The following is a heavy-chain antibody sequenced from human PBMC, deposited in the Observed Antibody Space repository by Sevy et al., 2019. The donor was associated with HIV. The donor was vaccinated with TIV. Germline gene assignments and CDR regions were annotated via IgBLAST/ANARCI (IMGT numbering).Heavy chain of an antibody. V-gene: IGHV7-4-1*02. J-gene: IGHJ5*02. Sequence: ASVKVSCKASGYTFTSYAMNWVRQAPGQGLEWMGWINTNTGNPTYAQGFTGRFVFSLDTSVSTAYLQISSLKAEDTAVYYCAKIMSDYSSSPGWVRFDPWGQGTLVTVSS. CDR1: GYTFTSYA. CDR3: AKIMSDYSSSPGWVRFDP. CDR2: INTNTGNP. D-gene: IGHD6-6*01.